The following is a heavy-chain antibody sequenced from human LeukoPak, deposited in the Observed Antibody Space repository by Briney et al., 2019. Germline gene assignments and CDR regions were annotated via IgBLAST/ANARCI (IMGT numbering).Heavy chain of an antibody. CDR1: GGSISSSSYY. CDR2: IYYSGST. J-gene: IGHJ4*02. CDR3: ARHGSGWYYFDY. Sequence: SETLSLTCTVSGGSISSSSYYWGWNRQPPGKGLEWIGSIYYSGSTYYNPSLKSRVTISVDTSKNQFSLKLSSVTAADTAVYYCARHGSGWYYFDYWGQGTLVTVSS. V-gene: IGHV4-39*01. D-gene: IGHD6-19*01.